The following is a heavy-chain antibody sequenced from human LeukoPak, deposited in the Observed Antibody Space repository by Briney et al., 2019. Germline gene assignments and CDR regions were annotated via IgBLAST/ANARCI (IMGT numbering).Heavy chain of an antibody. J-gene: IGHJ4*02. CDR3: AKGSRAAATGPHLIFDY. Sequence: SETLSLTCTVSGGSISITTHYWGWTRQTPGKGLEWIGSIFYSGTAYYNAALKSRVTLSIDTSKDQFSLQLTSVTAADTAVYYCAKGSRAAATGPHLIFDYWGQGTLVTVSS. D-gene: IGHD6-13*01. CDR2: IFYSGTA. V-gene: IGHV4-39*02. CDR1: GGSISITTHY.